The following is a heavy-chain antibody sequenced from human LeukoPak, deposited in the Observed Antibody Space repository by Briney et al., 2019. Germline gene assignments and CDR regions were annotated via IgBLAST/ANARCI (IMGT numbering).Heavy chain of an antibody. D-gene: IGHD3-10*01. V-gene: IGHV4-59*01. J-gene: IGHJ4*02. Sequence: SETLSLTCTVPGDSISSSYWSWIRQPPGKGLEWIGYIYYTGSSYYNPSLKSRATTSIDMSKNQFSLKLSSVTAADTAVYYCAGYGSGSYYKAFDFWSQGILVTVSS. CDR3: AGYGSGSYYKAFDF. CDR1: GDSISSSY. CDR2: IYYTGSS.